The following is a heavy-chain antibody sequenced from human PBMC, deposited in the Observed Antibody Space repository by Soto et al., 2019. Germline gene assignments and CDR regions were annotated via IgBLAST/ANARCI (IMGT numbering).Heavy chain of an antibody. CDR3: AKTGTDGSWFDP. CDR1: GFSLSTSGMR. CDR2: IDWDDDK. J-gene: IGHJ5*02. V-gene: IGHV2-70*04. D-gene: IGHD1-1*01. Sequence: SGPTLVNPTQTLTLTCTFSGFSLSTSGMRVSWIRQPPGKALQWLARIDWDDDKFYTTSLRTRLTISKDASKNQVVLTMTNMDPVDTATYYCAKTGTDGSWFDPWGQGTLVTVSS.